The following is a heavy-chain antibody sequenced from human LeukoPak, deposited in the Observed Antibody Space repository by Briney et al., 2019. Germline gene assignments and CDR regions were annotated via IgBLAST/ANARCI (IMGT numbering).Heavy chain of an antibody. V-gene: IGHV3-30*02. CDR3: AKDYDSRGYYMDV. Sequence: PGGSLRLSCAASGFTFSSYGMHWVRQAPGKGLEWVAFIRYDGSNKYYADSVKGRFTISRDNSKNTLYLQMNSLRAEDTAVYCCAKDYDSRGYYMDVWGKGTTVTVSS. J-gene: IGHJ6*03. D-gene: IGHD3-3*01. CDR2: IRYDGSNK. CDR1: GFTFSSYG.